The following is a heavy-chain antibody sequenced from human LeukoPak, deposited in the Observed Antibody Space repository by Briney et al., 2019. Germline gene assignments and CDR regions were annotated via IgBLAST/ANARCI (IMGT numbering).Heavy chain of an antibody. CDR2: INHSGST. CDR1: GGSFSGYY. Sequence: SETLSLTCAVYGGSFSGYYWSWIRQPPGKGLEWIGEINHSGSTNYNPSLKSRVTISVDTSKNQFSLKLSSVTAADTAVYYCARGGRKYQLPSPFDPWGQGTLVTVSS. CDR3: ARGGRKYQLPSPFDP. D-gene: IGHD2-2*01. V-gene: IGHV4-34*01. J-gene: IGHJ5*02.